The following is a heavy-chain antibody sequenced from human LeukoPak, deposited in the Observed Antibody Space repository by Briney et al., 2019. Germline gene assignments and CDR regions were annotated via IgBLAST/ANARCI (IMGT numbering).Heavy chain of an antibody. CDR3: AYTRSYDLFEF. CDR1: GVSIRSSNYF. Sequence: SETLSLTCTVSGVSIRSSNYFWGWIRQPPGKGLEWIGTIFDNVTTYYRQSLKARVTISVDTSKNQFSLNLRSLTATDTAVYYCAYTRSYDLFEFWGQGTLVTVSS. CDR2: IFDNVTT. D-gene: IGHD1-26*01. J-gene: IGHJ4*02. V-gene: IGHV4-39*01.